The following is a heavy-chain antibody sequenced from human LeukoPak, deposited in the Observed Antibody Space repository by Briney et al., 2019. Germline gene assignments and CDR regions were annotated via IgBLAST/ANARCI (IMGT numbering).Heavy chain of an antibody. V-gene: IGHV1-2*06. Sequence: GASVKVSCKTSGYTFTGYYLHWVRQAPGQGLEWMGRISPNTGATKYAQKFQGRVAMTRDTSISIAYMELSRLRSDDTAVYYCARGLYNTYPEDYWGQGTLVTVSS. CDR2: ISPNTGAT. D-gene: IGHD1-1*01. CDR1: GYTFTGYY. J-gene: IGHJ4*02. CDR3: ARGLYNTYPEDY.